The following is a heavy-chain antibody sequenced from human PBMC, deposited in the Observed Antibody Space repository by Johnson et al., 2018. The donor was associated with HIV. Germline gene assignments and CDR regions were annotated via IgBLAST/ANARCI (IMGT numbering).Heavy chain of an antibody. V-gene: IGHV3-30*02. J-gene: IGHJ3*02. CDR1: GFSFSSYG. CDR3: AKETRDSRSAFDI. D-gene: IGHD3-22*01. Sequence: QVQLVESGGGVVQPGGSLRLSCAASGFSFSSYGIHWVRQAPGKGLEWVAFTQYDGSNKYYADSVKCRFTISRDNSKKTVYLQMNSLRAEDTAVYYCAKETRDSRSAFDIWGQGTMVTVSS. CDR2: TQYDGSNK.